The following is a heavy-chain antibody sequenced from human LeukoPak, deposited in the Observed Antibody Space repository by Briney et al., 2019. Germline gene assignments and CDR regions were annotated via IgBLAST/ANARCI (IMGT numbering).Heavy chain of an antibody. CDR3: ARIAVTGGGYFDY. V-gene: IGHV3-72*01. J-gene: IGHJ4*02. CDR1: GFTFSDHY. D-gene: IGHD6-19*01. Sequence: GGSLRLSCAASGFTFSDHYVDWVRQAPGEGLEWVGRTRNKAHSFTTEYAASVKGRFTISRDDSKNSLYLQMNSLKTGDTAVYYCARIAVTGGGYFDYWGQGTLVTVSS. CDR2: TRNKAHSFTT.